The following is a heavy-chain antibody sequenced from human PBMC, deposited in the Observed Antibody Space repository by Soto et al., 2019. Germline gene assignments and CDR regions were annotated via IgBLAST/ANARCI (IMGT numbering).Heavy chain of an antibody. CDR1: GFTSSSYW. CDR3: ARDTYYYDSSVHFSADAFDI. J-gene: IGHJ3*02. V-gene: IGHV3-74*01. Sequence: GGSLRLSCAASGFTSSSYWIHWVRQAPGKGLVWVSRISNDGSSTNYADSVKGRFTISRDNAKNTVYLQMNSLRAEDTAVYYCARDTYYYDSSVHFSADAFDIWGQGTMGT. CDR2: ISNDGSST. D-gene: IGHD3-22*01.